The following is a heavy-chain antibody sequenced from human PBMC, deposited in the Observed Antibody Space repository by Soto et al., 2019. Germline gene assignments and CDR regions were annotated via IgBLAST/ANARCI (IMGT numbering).Heavy chain of an antibody. CDR1: GYTFTSYG. D-gene: IGHD2-2*01. J-gene: IGHJ6*02. V-gene: IGHV1-18*01. CDR2: ISAYNGNT. CDR3: ARGAAMLGYYYYGMDV. Sequence: QVQLVQSGAEVKKPGASVKVSCKASGYTFTSYGISWVRQAPGQGLEWMGWISAYNGNTNYAQTLQGRVTMTTDTTTSTAYMELRSLRSDDTAVYYCARGAAMLGYYYYGMDVWGQGTTVTVSS.